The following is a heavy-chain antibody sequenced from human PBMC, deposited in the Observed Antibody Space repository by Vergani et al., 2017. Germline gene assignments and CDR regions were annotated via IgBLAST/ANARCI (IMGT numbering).Heavy chain of an antibody. CDR2: IYYSGST. V-gene: IGHV4-59*01. Sequence: QVQLQESGPGLVKPSETLSLTCTVSGGSISSYYWSWIRQPPGKGLEWIGYIYYSGSTNYNPSLKSRVNISLDTSKNQFSLKLSSVTAADTAVYFWASYISSSGPVLRWGQGTLVTVSS. J-gene: IGHJ4*02. D-gene: IGHD6-6*01. CDR3: ASYISSSGPVLR. CDR1: GGSISSYY.